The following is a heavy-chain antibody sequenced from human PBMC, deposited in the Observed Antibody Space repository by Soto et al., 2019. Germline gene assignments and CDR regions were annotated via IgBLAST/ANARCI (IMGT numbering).Heavy chain of an antibody. V-gene: IGHV1-69*13. CDR3: AGGYCHDSRGPSYYYYYGMDV. J-gene: IGHJ6*02. CDR2: IIPIFGTA. D-gene: IGHD3-22*01. CDR1: GGTFSSYG. Sequence: GAAVKVSCKASGGTFSSYGVSWVRQAPGQGLEWMGGIIPIFGTANYAQNLQDRVTITADESTSTAYMDLSSLRSEDTAVYYCAGGYCHDSRGPSYYYYYGMDVWGQGTTVTVSS.